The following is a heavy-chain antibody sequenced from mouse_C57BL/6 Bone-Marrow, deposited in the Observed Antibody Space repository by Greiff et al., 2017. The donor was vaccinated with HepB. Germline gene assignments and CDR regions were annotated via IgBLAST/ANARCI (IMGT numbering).Heavy chain of an antibody. CDR2: ISYSGST. CDR3: ARDYYGSRYYAMDY. D-gene: IGHD1-1*01. CDR1: GYSITSGYD. V-gene: IGHV3-1*01. J-gene: IGHJ4*01. Sequence: EVQLVESGPGMVKPSQSLSLTCTVTGYSITSGYDWHWIRHFPGNKLEWMGYISYSGSTNYNPSLKSRISITHDTSKNHFFLKLNSVTTEDTATYYCARDYYGSRYYAMDYWGQGTSVTVSS.